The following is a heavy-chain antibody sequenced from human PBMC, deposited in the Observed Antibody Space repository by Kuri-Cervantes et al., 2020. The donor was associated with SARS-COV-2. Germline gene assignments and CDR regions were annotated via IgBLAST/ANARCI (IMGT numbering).Heavy chain of an antibody. V-gene: IGHV1-8*02. J-gene: IGHJ6*02. D-gene: IGHD3-10*01. CDR2: MNPNSGNT. CDR1: GYTFTSYG. Sequence: ASVKVSCKASGYTFTSYGISWVRQAPGQGLEWMGWMNPNSGNTGYAQKFQGRVTMTRNTSISTAYMELSSLRSEDTAVYYCARFSGDFRNMDVWGQGTTVTVSS. CDR3: ARFSGDFRNMDV.